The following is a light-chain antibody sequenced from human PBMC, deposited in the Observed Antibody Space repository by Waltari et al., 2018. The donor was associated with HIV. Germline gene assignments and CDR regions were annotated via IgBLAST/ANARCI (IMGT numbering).Light chain of an antibody. CDR1: QSVSSN. V-gene: IGKV3-15*01. CDR3: QQYNNWPLT. CDR2: SAS. J-gene: IGKJ4*01. Sequence: EIVMTQSPATLSVSPGERATLSCWASQSVSSNLAWYQQKPGQAPRLLIYSASTRATGIPARFSGSGSGTEFTLTISSLQSEDFAVYYCQQYNNWPLTFGGGTKVEIK.